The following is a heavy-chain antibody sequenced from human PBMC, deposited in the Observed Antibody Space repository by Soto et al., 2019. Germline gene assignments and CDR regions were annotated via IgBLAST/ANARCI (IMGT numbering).Heavy chain of an antibody. CDR1: GFTFSSYS. CDR2: ISSSSSTI. D-gene: IGHD4-4*01. CDR3: EMLKFTVNHAYYYMDF. J-gene: IGHJ6*03. Sequence: PGGSLRLSCAASGFTFSSYSMNWIRQAPGKGLEWVSNISSSSSTIYYADSVKGRFTISRDNAKNSLYLQMNSRTDEDTAVYYCEMLKFTVNHAYYYMDFWGKGTTVTVSS. V-gene: IGHV3-48*02.